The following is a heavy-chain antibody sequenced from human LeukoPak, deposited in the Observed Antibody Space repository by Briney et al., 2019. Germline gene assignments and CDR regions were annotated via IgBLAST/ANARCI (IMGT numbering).Heavy chain of an antibody. CDR2: IYYSGST. CDR3: ARQWYSGSYWPLYFDY. V-gene: IGHV4-39*01. D-gene: IGHD1-26*01. J-gene: IGHJ4*02. Sequence: SETLSLTWTVSGGSISSSSYYWGWIRQPPGKGLEWIGSIYYSGSTYYNPSLKSRVTISVDTSKNQFSLKLSSVTAADTAVYYCARQWYSGSYWPLYFDYWGQGTLVTVSS. CDR1: GGSISSSSYY.